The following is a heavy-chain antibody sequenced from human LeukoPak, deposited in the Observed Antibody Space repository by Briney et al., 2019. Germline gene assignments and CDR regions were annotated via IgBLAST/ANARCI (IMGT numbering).Heavy chain of an antibody. CDR2: ISISGDMT. J-gene: IGHJ4*02. CDR3: ANEEVPNDY. Sequence: PGGSLRLSCEVSGFPFSSHAMSWVRQAPGRGLEWVSGISISGDMTYYADSVQGLFIISRDNSKNTVYLQMDSLRVEDTAVYYCANEEVPNDYWGQGTLVAVSS. D-gene: IGHD4/OR15-4a*01. CDR1: GFPFSSHA. V-gene: IGHV3-23*01.